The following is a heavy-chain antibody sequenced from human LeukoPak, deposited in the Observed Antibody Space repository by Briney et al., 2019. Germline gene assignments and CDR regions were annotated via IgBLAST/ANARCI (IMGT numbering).Heavy chain of an antibody. J-gene: IGHJ6*03. CDR3: ARDLGDNYRYYYYMDV. V-gene: IGHV1-18*01. CDR2: INSYNGKT. Sequence: ASVKVSCKASGYTFTMNGISWVRQAPGQGLEWMGWINSYNGKTNYAQRLQGRVTMTTDTSTSTAYMELSSLRSEDTAVYYCARDLGDNYRYYYYMDVWGKGTTVTVSS. CDR1: GYTFTMNG. D-gene: IGHD4-11*01.